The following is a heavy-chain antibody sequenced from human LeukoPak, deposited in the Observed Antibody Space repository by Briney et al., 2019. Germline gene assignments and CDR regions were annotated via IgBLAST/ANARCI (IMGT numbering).Heavy chain of an antibody. CDR2: MNPNSGNT. Sequence: ASVKVSCKASGYTFTSYDINWVRQATGQGLEWMGWMNPNSGNTNYAQKFQGRVTMTRDTSISTAYMELSRLRSDDTAVYYCAREGYCSGGSCSGDNWFDPWGQGTLVTVSS. D-gene: IGHD2-15*01. CDR1: GYTFTSYD. V-gene: IGHV1-8*01. CDR3: AREGYCSGGSCSGDNWFDP. J-gene: IGHJ5*02.